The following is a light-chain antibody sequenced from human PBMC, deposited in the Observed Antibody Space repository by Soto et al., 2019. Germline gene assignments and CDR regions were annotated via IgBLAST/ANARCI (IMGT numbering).Light chain of an antibody. CDR2: TSS. J-gene: IGKJ4*01. V-gene: IGKV1-12*01. Sequence: DIQMTQSPSSVSASVGDRVTITCRARQGVSSWVAWYQVKPGKAPKLLIYTSSSLQNGVPSRFRGDISETDFTLTISGLQPDDFATYYCQQSFSFPLTFGGGTRVE. CDR1: QGVSSW. CDR3: QQSFSFPLT.